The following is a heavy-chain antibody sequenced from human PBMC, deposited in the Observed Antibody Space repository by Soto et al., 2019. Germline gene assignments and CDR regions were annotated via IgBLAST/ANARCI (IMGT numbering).Heavy chain of an antibody. J-gene: IGHJ5*02. CDR1: GDCITSSW. D-gene: IGHD2-8*01. Sequence: PVESTRISRQCVGDCITSSWIAWVSQMPAKGLEWMGISYPGDSYTRYNPSFQGQVTISADKSITTAYLQWSSLKASDTAMYYCARGYCTTSICDPWFDPWGQGTLVTVSS. CDR2: SYPGDSYT. V-gene: IGHV5-51*01. CDR3: ARGYCTTSICDPWFDP.